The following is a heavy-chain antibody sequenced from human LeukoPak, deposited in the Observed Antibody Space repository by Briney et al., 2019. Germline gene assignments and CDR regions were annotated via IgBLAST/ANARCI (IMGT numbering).Heavy chain of an antibody. CDR2: IYYSGST. Sequence: SETLSLTCTVSGVSISSYYWSWVRHPPGTGLEWMGYIYYSGSTNYNPSLKSRVTISVDTSKNQFSLKLSSVTAADTAVYYCARGSIAVAYWGQGTLVTVSS. V-gene: IGHV4-59*01. D-gene: IGHD6-19*01. CDR3: ARGSIAVAY. CDR1: GVSISSYY. J-gene: IGHJ4*02.